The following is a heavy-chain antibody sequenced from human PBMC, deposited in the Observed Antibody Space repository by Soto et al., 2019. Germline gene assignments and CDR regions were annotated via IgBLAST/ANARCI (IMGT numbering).Heavy chain of an antibody. D-gene: IGHD1-1*01. CDR3: ARRTAGVPLYNWFDP. CDR1: GGSISSYY. CDR2: ISYSGTT. V-gene: IGHV4-59*01. J-gene: IGHJ5*02. Sequence: PSETLSLTCTVSGGSISSYYWNWIRQFPGKGLEWIGYISYSGTTNYNPSLKSRVTISVDTSNKQISLNLTSVTAADTAVYYCARRTAGVPLYNWFDPWGPGTLVTVSS.